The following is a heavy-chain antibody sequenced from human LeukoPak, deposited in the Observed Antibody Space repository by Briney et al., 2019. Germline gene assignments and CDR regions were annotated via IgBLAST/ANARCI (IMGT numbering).Heavy chain of an antibody. D-gene: IGHD3-22*01. CDR1: GFTFDDYA. Sequence: GGSLRLSCAASGFTFDDYAMHWVRQAPGKGLEWVSGISWNSGSIGYADSVKGRFTISRDNAKNSLYLQMNSLRAEDTAVYYCAKEGGTMIVVEDYFDYWGQGTLVTVSS. J-gene: IGHJ4*02. CDR3: AKEGGTMIVVEDYFDY. CDR2: ISWNSGSI. V-gene: IGHV3-9*01.